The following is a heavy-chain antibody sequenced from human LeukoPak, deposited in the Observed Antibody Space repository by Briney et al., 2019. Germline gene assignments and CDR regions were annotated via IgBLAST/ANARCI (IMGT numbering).Heavy chain of an antibody. CDR2: ISYDGSNK. D-gene: IGHD3-9*01. CDR3: AKSILTGYYPTDY. J-gene: IGHJ4*02. CDR1: GFTFSSYG. Sequence: GGSLRLSCAASGFTFSSYGMPWVRQAPGKGLEWVAVISYDGSNKYYADSVKGRFTISRDNSKNTLYLQMNSLRAEDTAVYYCAKSILTGYYPTDYWGQGTLVTVSS. V-gene: IGHV3-30*18.